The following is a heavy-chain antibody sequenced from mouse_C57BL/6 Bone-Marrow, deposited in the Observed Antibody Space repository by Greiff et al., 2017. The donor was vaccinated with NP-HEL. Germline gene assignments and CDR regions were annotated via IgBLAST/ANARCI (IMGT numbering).Heavy chain of an antibody. Sequence: VQLQQSDAELVKPGASVKISCKVSGYTFTDHTIHWMKQRPEQGLEWIGYIYPRDGSTKYNEKFKGKAKLTADKSSSTAYMQLNSLTSEDSAVYFCARERGYYGSGYGYFDVWGTGTTVTVSS. CDR3: ARERGYYGSGYGYFDV. CDR2: IYPRDGST. D-gene: IGHD1-1*01. CDR1: GYTFTDHT. J-gene: IGHJ1*03. V-gene: IGHV1-78*01.